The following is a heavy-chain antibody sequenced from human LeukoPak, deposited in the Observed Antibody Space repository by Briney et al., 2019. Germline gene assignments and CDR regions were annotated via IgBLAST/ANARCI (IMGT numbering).Heavy chain of an antibody. D-gene: IGHD3-16*01. V-gene: IGHV1-8*01. CDR2: MNPNSGNA. J-gene: IGHJ4*02. CDR3: ATGGGGKLIGG. CDR1: GYTFTGYD. Sequence: WASVKVSCKASGYTFTGYDVNWVRQATGQGLEWLGWMNPNSGNAGYAQKFQGRVTMTRDTSISTAYMELSSLRSEDTAVYYCATGGGGKLIGGWGQGTLVTVSS.